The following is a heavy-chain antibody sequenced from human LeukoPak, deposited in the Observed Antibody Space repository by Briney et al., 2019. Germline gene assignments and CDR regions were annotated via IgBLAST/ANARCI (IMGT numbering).Heavy chain of an antibody. D-gene: IGHD2-15*01. CDR3: ASRYCSGGSCYSGYYFDY. CDR2: IIPILGIA. V-gene: IGHV1-69*02. J-gene: IGHJ4*02. Sequence: ASVEVSCKASGGTFSSYTISWVRQAPGQGLEWMGRIIPILGIANYAQKFQGRVTITADKSTSTAYMELSSLRSEDTAVYYCASRYCSGGSCYSGYYFDYWGQGTLVTVSS. CDR1: GGTFSSYT.